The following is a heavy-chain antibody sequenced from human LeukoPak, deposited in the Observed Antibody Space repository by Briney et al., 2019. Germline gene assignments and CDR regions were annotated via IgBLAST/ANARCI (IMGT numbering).Heavy chain of an antibody. D-gene: IGHD6-19*01. Sequence: SETLSLTCTVSGGSIRSSYYYWSWIRQPPGKGLEWIGEINHSGSTNYNPSLKSRVTISVDTSKNQFSLKLSSVTAADTAVYYCARLPYSSGWEDRDYRGQGTLVTVSS. J-gene: IGHJ4*02. CDR1: GGSIRSSYYY. CDR2: INHSGST. CDR3: ARLPYSSGWEDRDY. V-gene: IGHV4-39*07.